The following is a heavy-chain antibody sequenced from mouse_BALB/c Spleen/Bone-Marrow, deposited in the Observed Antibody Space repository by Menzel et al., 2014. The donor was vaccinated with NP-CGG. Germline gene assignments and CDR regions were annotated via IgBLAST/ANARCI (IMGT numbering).Heavy chain of an antibody. J-gene: IGHJ4*01. D-gene: IGHD2-4*01. CDR2: IDPANGNT. CDR1: GFNIKDTY. Sequence: VTLKECGAELVKPGASVKLSCTASGFNIKDTYMHWVKQRPEQGLEWIGRIDPANGNTKYDPKFQGKATITADTSSNTAYLQLSSLTSEDTAVYYCAKYGGLRYAMDYWGQGTSVTVSS. CDR3: AKYGGLRYAMDY. V-gene: IGHV14-3*02.